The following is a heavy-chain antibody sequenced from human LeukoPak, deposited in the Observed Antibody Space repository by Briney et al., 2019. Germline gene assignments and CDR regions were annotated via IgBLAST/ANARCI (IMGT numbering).Heavy chain of an antibody. CDR1: GFTVSSNY. V-gene: IGHV3-66*01. CDR2: IYSGGST. D-gene: IGHD3-10*01. CDR3: AKYYYGSGSYNYYYYMDV. Sequence: GGSLRLSCAASGFTVSSNYMSWVRQAPGKGLEWVSVIYSGGSTYYADSVKGRFTISRDNSKNTLYLQMNSLRAEDTAVYYCAKYYYGSGSYNYYYYMDVWGKGTTVTISS. J-gene: IGHJ6*03.